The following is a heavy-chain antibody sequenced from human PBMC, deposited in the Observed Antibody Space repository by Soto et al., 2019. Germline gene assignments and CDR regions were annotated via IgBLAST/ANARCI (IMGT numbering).Heavy chain of an antibody. CDR1: GGSFRGYY. V-gene: IGHV4-34*01. CDR2: INHSGST. Sequence: LSRTCAVYGGSFRGYYWSWIRQPPGKGLEWIGEINHSGSTNYNPSLKSRVTISVDTSKNQFSLKLSSVTAADTAVYYCARGLRVAAAGTYYSYYGMDVWGQGTTVTVSS. D-gene: IGHD6-13*01. J-gene: IGHJ6*02. CDR3: ARGLRVAAAGTYYSYYGMDV.